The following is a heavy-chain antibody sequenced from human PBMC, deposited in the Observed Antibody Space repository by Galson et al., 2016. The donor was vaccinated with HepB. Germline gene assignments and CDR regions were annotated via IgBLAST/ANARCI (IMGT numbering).Heavy chain of an antibody. J-gene: IGHJ6*02. V-gene: IGHV3-33*01. Sequence: SLRLSCAASGFTFSSFGMHWVRQAPGKGLEWVAVIWYDGSNKYYADSVKGRFTISRDTSKNTLFLQMNSLRAEDTAVYYCATSPNNNVWGQGTTVTVSS. CDR1: GFTFSSFG. D-gene: IGHD1/OR15-1a*01. CDR3: ATSPNNNV. CDR2: IWYDGSNK.